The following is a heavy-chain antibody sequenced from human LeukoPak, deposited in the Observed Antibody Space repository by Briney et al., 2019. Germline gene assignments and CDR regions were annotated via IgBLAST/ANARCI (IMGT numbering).Heavy chain of an antibody. CDR2: IETSGST. D-gene: IGHD6-19*01. V-gene: IGHV4-61*02. Sequence: TLSLTCPVSGGSFSSGSYYWSWIRQPAGKGLEWIGRIETSGSTNYNPSLKSRVTISVDTSKNQFSLKLSSVTAADTAVYYCARISSGWYDAFSGFDYWGQGTLVTVSS. J-gene: IGHJ4*02. CDR1: GGSFSSGSYY. CDR3: ARISSGWYDAFSGFDY.